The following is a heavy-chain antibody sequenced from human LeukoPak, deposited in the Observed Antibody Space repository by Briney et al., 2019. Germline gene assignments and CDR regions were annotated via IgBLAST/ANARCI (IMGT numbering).Heavy chain of an antibody. CDR1: GGTFSSYA. CDR3: ARRADYGGNLGDY. J-gene: IGHJ4*02. Sequence: ASVKVSYKASGGTFSSYAISWVRQAPGQGLEWMGRIIPIFGIANYAQKFQGRVTITADKSTSTAYMELSSLRSEDTAVYYCARRADYGGNLGDYWGQGTLVTVSS. CDR2: IIPIFGIA. V-gene: IGHV1-69*04. D-gene: IGHD4-23*01.